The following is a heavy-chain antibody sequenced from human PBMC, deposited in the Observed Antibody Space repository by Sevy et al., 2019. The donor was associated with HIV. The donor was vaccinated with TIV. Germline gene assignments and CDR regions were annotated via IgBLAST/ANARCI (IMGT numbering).Heavy chain of an antibody. Sequence: GGSLRLSCAASGFTFSSYSMNWVRQAPGKGLEWVSSISSSSSYIYYADSVKGRFTISRDNAKNSLYLQMNSLRAEDTAVYYCAKSWGSITAAGLDYWGQGTLVTVSS. CDR2: ISSSSSYI. CDR3: AKSWGSITAAGLDY. CDR1: GFTFSSYS. V-gene: IGHV3-21*01. J-gene: IGHJ4*02. D-gene: IGHD6-13*01.